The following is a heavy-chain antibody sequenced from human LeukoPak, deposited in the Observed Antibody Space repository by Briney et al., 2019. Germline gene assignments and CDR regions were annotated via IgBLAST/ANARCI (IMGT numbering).Heavy chain of an antibody. D-gene: IGHD6-19*01. J-gene: IGHJ4*02. CDR3: ARGVRYSSAWAFDY. CDR1: GFTFSNYW. Sequence: GGSLRLSCAASGFTFSNYWMSWVRRAPGKGLEWVANIKQDGSEQYYVDSVKGRFTISRDNAKNSLYLQMNSLRAEDAAVYYCARGVRYSSAWAFDYWGQGTLVTVSS. CDR2: IKQDGSEQ. V-gene: IGHV3-7*03.